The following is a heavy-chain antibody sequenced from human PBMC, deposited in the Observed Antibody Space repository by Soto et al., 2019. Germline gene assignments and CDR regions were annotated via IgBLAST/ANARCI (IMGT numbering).Heavy chain of an antibody. Sequence: ASVKVSCKASGYTFSDYDINWVRQAAGQGLEWMGWMNPYSGNTGYAQKFQGRVTMTTDTSITTAYMELSSLRFEDTAIYYCARGRFRRTWFDPWGQGTLVTVSS. CDR2: MNPYSGNT. J-gene: IGHJ5*02. V-gene: IGHV1-8*01. D-gene: IGHD3-16*01. CDR3: ARGRFRRTWFDP. CDR1: GYTFSDYD.